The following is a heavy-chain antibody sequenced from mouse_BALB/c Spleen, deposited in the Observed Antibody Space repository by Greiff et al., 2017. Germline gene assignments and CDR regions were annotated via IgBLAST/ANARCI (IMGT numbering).Heavy chain of an antibody. V-gene: IGHV5-6-5*01. CDR2: ISSGGST. CDR3: ARKPLYAMDY. Sequence: EVQLVESGGGLVKPGGSLKLSCAASGFTFSSYAMSWVRQTPEKRLEWVASISSGGSTYYPDSVKGRFTISRDNARNILYLQMSSLRSEDTAMYYCARKPLYAMDYWGQGTSVTVSS. CDR1: GFTFSSYA. J-gene: IGHJ4*01.